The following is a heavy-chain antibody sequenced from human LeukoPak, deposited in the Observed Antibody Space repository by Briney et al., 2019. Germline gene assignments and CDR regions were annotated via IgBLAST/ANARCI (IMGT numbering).Heavy chain of an antibody. CDR1: GFSFSRYG. Sequence: GGSLRLSCAASGFSFSRYGMSWVRQGPGKGLEWVSTITGSGGNTDYADSVKGRFTISRDNSKNTLYLQMHSLRAEDTAVYYCAVDWYDTSGYGTFDYWGQGTLVTVSS. V-gene: IGHV3-23*01. D-gene: IGHD3-22*01. CDR3: AVDWYDTSGYGTFDY. CDR2: ITGSGGNT. J-gene: IGHJ4*02.